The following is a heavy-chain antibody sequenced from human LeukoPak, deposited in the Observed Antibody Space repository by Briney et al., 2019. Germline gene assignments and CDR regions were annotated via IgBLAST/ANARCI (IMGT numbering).Heavy chain of an antibody. CDR3: ARSSDSSGYNSFDY. V-gene: IGHV3-48*03. Sequence: GGSLRLSCAASGFTFSSYEMNWVRQAPGKGLEWVSYISSSGSTIYYADSVKGRFTISRDNAKNSLYLQMNSLRAEDTAVYYCARSSDSSGYNSFDYWGQGTLVTVSS. CDR1: GFTFSSYE. CDR2: ISSSGSTI. D-gene: IGHD3-22*01. J-gene: IGHJ4*02.